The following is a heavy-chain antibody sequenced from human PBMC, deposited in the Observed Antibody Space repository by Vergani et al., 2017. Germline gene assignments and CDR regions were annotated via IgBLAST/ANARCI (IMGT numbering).Heavy chain of an antibody. V-gene: IGHV1-18*01. CDR2: ISAYNGNT. CDR3: ARDRSTYDFWSGYLYARTDDAFDI. J-gene: IGHJ3*02. CDR1: GGTFSSYA. D-gene: IGHD3-3*01. Sequence: QVQLVQSGAEVKKPGSSVKVSCKASGGTFSSYAISWVRQAPGQGLEWMGWISAYNGNTNYAQKLQGRVTMTTDTSTSTAYMELRSLRSDDTAVYYCARDRSTYDFWSGYLYARTDDAFDIWGQGTMVTVSS.